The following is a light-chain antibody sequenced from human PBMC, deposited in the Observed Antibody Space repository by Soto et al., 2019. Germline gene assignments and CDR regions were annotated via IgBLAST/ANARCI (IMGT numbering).Light chain of an antibody. CDR3: QQYNDGPPIT. CDR1: QNVNSN. Sequence: EIVMTQSPATLSVSPGERATLSCRASQNVNSNLAWYQQKPGQAPRLIIYGASTRATGIPARFSGSGSGTEFTLTISSLQSEDFAVYYCQQYNDGPPITFGQGTRLEI. V-gene: IGKV3D-15*01. J-gene: IGKJ5*01. CDR2: GAS.